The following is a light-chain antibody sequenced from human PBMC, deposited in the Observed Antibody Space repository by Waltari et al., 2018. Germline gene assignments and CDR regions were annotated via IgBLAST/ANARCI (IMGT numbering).Light chain of an antibody. CDR1: SLRSDY. CDR3: NSRDSSGVV. Sequence: SSELTQDPAVSVALGQTVRITCQGDSLRSDYGSWYQQKPGQAPVLVIYGKNNRPSGIPDRFSGSSSGNTASLTITGAQAEDEADYYCNSRDSSGVVFGGGTKLTVL. V-gene: IGLV3-19*01. CDR2: GKN. J-gene: IGLJ2*01.